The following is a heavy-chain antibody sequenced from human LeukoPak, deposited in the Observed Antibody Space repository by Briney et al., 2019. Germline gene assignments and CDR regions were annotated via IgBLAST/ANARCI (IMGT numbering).Heavy chain of an antibody. Sequence: PGGSLRLSCAASGFTFSSYSMNWVRQAPGKGLEWVSSISRSSSSIYYADSVKGRFTISRDNAKNSLYLQMNSLRAEDTAVYYCARANPPGISFFDYWGQGTLVTVSS. CDR2: ISRSSSSI. V-gene: IGHV3-21*01. D-gene: IGHD2-15*01. CDR1: GFTFSSYS. CDR3: ARANPPGISFFDY. J-gene: IGHJ4*02.